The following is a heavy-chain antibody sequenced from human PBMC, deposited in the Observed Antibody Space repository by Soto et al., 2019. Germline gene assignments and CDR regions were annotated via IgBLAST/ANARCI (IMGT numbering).Heavy chain of an antibody. D-gene: IGHD4-17*01. CDR3: AHRRKGAYGLGYFDH. V-gene: IGHV2-5*02. J-gene: IGHJ4*02. Sequence: QITLKESGPTLVIPTQTLRLTCTFSGFSLRSSGVGVGWIRQPPGKALEWLALIYWDDDKRYSPSLKSRLTITKDTSKNQVVLTMTNMDPVDTATYYCAHRRKGAYGLGYFDHWGQGTLVTVSS. CDR2: IYWDDDK. CDR1: GFSLRSSGVG.